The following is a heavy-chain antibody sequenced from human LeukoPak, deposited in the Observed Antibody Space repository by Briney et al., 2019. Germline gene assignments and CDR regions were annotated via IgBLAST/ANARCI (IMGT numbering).Heavy chain of an antibody. CDR2: ISGSGGST. V-gene: IGHV3-23*01. Sequence: PGGSLRLSCAASGFTFSSYWMSWVRQAPGKGLEWVSAISGSGGSTYYADSVKGRFTISRDNSKNTLYLQMNSLRAEDTAVYYCAKGSSSWSTGWFDPWGQGTLVTVSS. CDR1: GFTFSSYW. CDR3: AKGSSSWSTGWFDP. J-gene: IGHJ5*02. D-gene: IGHD6-13*01.